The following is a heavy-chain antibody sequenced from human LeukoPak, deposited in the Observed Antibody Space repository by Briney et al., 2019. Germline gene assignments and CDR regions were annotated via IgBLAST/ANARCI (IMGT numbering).Heavy chain of an antibody. CDR2: VYPGDSDT. Sequence: GESLKISCKGSGYRFTSYWIGWVRPMPGKGLEWMGIVYPGDSDTRYSPSFQGQVTISADKSISTAYLQWSSLKASDTAMYYCARGGSGSYSNFDYWGQGTLVTVSS. J-gene: IGHJ4*02. D-gene: IGHD3-10*01. CDR3: ARGGSGSYSNFDY. CDR1: GYRFTSYW. V-gene: IGHV5-51*01.